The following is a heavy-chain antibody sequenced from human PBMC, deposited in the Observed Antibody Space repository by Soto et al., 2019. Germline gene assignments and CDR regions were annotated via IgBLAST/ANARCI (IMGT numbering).Heavy chain of an antibody. J-gene: IGHJ4*02. D-gene: IGHD6-19*01. V-gene: IGHV3-23*03. CDR1: GFTFSDYT. Sequence: EVQLLDSGGGLVQPGGSLTLSFAASGFTFSDYTMSWVRQAPGKVLECISVILSDYNTYYAGSVRGRFTIARDNSKNTLYLEMNSLRAEDTAVYYCARRTSGYFGYWGQGALVTVSS. CDR3: ARRTSGYFGY. CDR2: ILSDYNT.